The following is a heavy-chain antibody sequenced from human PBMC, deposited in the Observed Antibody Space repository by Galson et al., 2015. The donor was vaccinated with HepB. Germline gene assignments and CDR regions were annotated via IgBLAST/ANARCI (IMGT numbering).Heavy chain of an antibody. D-gene: IGHD3-10*01. CDR1: GFTFSSYS. CDR3: ARDFRRASNYYGSGSYNY. CDR2: ISSSSSYI. Sequence: SLRLSCAASGFTFSSYSMNWVRQAPGKGLEWVSSISSSSSYIYYADSVKGRFTISRDNAKNSLYLQMNSLRAEDTAVYYCARDFRRASNYYGSGSYNYWGQGTLVTVSS. J-gene: IGHJ4*02. V-gene: IGHV3-21*01.